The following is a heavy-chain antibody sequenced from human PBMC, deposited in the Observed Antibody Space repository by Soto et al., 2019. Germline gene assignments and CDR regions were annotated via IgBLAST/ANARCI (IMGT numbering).Heavy chain of an antibody. D-gene: IGHD2-2*01. J-gene: IGHJ6*02. V-gene: IGHV1-69*01. CDR1: GGTFSSYA. CDR3: ARSQGSSTSLAIYYYYYYGMDV. Sequence: QVQLVQSGAEVKKPGSSVKVSCKASGGTFSSYAISWVRQAPGQGREWMGGIIPISGTANYAQKFQGRVTMTADESTSTAYMELSSLRSEDTAVYYCARSQGSSTSLAIYYYYYYGMDVWGQWTTVTVSS. CDR2: IIPISGTA.